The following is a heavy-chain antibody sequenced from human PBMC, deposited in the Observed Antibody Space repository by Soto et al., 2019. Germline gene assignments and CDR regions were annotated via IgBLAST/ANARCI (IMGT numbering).Heavy chain of an antibody. V-gene: IGHV3-23*01. J-gene: IGHJ4*02. CDR3: ASHRTYSGYDFNY. Sequence: EVQLLESGGDLVQPGGSLRLSCAASGFTFSSHAMSWVRQAQGKGLEWVSSTKGYGDITYYADSVKGRFTISRDNSKNTLSLHMHSLRAEDTAVYYCASHRTYSGYDFNYWAQGTMVTVSS. CDR2: TKGYGDIT. D-gene: IGHD5-12*01. CDR1: GFTFSSHA.